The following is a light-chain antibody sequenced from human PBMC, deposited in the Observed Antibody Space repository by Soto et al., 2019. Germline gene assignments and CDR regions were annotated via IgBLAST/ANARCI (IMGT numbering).Light chain of an antibody. CDR2: GAS. Sequence: EILLTQSPGTLSLSSGERATLSCRASQSVRNSYLAWYQQKPGQAPRLLIYGASGRATGIPDRFSGSGSGIDFTLTISRLEPEDFAVYYCQQYGSSPYTFGQGTKLEI. CDR3: QQYGSSPYT. V-gene: IGKV3-20*01. CDR1: QSVRNSY. J-gene: IGKJ2*01.